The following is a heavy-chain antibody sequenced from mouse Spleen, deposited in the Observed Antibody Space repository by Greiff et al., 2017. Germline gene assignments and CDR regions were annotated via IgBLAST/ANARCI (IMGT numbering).Heavy chain of an antibody. J-gene: IGHJ4*01. V-gene: IGHV5-15*01. Sequence: EVQLVESGGGLVKPGGSLKLSCAASGFTFSDYGMAWVRQAPGKGPEWVAFISNLAYSIYYADTVTGRFTISRENAKNTLYLEMSSLRSEDTAMYYCARQRDYDRYYAMDYWGQGTSVTVSS. D-gene: IGHD2-4*01. CDR3: ARQRDYDRYYAMDY. CDR2: ISNLAYSI. CDR1: GFTFSDYG.